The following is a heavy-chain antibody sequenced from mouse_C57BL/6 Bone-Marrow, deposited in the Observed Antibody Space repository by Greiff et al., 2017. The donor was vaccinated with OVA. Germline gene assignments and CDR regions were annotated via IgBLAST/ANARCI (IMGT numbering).Heavy chain of an antibody. D-gene: IGHD1-1*01. Sequence: QVQLQQSGAELVRPGASVTLSCKASGYTFTDYEMHWVKQTPVHGLEWIGAIDPETGGTAYNQKFKGKAILTADKSSSTAYMELRSLTSEDSAVYYCTRVFITTVVEEGYWGQGTTLTVSS. CDR2: IDPETGGT. J-gene: IGHJ2*01. CDR1: GYTFTDYE. CDR3: TRVFITTVVEEGY. V-gene: IGHV1-15*01.